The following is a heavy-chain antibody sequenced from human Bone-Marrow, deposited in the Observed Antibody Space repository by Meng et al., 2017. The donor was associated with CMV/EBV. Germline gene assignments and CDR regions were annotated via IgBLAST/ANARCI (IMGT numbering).Heavy chain of an antibody. CDR1: GFTFSSYS. J-gene: IGHJ6*02. V-gene: IGHV3-21*01. CDR3: VKDPSDPYYYGMDV. Sequence: GGSLRLSCAASGFTFSSYSMNWVRQAPGKGLEWVSSISSSSSYIYYADSVKGRFTISRDNSKNTLYLQMNSLRPEDTAVYNCVKDPSDPYYYGMDVWGQGTTVTVSS. CDR2: ISSSSSYI.